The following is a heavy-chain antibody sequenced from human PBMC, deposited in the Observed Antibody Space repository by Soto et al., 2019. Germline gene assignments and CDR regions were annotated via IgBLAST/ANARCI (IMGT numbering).Heavy chain of an antibody. V-gene: IGHV1-3*01. D-gene: IGHD1-7*01. Sequence: QVQLVQSGAEVKKPGASVKVSCKASGYTFTSYAMHWVRQAPGQRLEWMGWINAGNGNTKYSQKFQGGVTITRDTSASTAYMELSSLRSEDTAVYYCARGVITGTTSHYYYYMDVWGKGTTVTVSS. CDR2: INAGNGNT. CDR1: GYTFTSYA. J-gene: IGHJ6*03. CDR3: ARGVITGTTSHYYYYMDV.